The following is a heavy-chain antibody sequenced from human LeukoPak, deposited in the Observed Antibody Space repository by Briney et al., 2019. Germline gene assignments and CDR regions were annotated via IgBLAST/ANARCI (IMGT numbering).Heavy chain of an antibody. V-gene: IGHV4-34*01. CDR2: INHSGST. Sequence: SETLSLTCAVYGGSFSGYYWSWVRQPPGKGREGIGEINHSGSTNYNPSLKSRVTISVDTSKNQFSLKLSSVTAADTAVYYCARSQRYYYDSSGYPFDYWGQGTLVTVSS. J-gene: IGHJ4*02. D-gene: IGHD3-22*01. CDR3: ARSQRYYYDSSGYPFDY. CDR1: GGSFSGYY.